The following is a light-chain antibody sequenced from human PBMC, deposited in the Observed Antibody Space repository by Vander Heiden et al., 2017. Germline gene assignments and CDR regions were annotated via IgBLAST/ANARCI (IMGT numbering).Light chain of an antibody. V-gene: IGKV4-1*01. J-gene: IGKJ1*01. CDR2: WAS. CDR1: QSVLYSSNNKNY. CDR3: QQDDSTPQT. Sequence: DIVMTQSPDSLAVSLGERATIHCKSSQSVLYSSNNKNYLAWYQQKPGQPPKLLIYWASTRESGVPDRLSGSGSGTDFTLTISSLQAEDVAVYYCQQDDSTPQTFGQGTKVEIK.